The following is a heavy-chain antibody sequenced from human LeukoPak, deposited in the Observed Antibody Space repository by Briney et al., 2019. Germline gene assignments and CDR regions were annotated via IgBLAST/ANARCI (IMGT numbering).Heavy chain of an antibody. J-gene: IGHJ4*02. CDR3: ASSVISGSLGVDY. V-gene: IGHV1-2*02. CDR1: GYSFTAYY. Sequence: GASVKVSCKASGYSFTAYYMHWVRQAPGQGLEWMGWINPNSGGTNYARKFQGRVTMTRDTSLSTGYMELRRLRSDDTAVYYCASSVISGSLGVDYWGQGTLVTVSS. D-gene: IGHD5-12*01. CDR2: INPNSGGT.